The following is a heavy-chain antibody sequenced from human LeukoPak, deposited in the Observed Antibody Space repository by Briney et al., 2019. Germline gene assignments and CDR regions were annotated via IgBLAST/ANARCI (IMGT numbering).Heavy chain of an antibody. CDR3: ARDFYDSSGYYYTYNWFDP. CDR1: GFTFSSYA. Sequence: PGGSLRLSCAASGFTFSSYAMHWVRQAPGKGLEWVAIISYDGSNKYYAESVKGRFTISRDNSKNTLYLQMNSLRAEDTAVYYCARDFYDSSGYYYTYNWFDPWGQGTLVTVSS. D-gene: IGHD3-22*01. V-gene: IGHV3-30-3*01. CDR2: ISYDGSNK. J-gene: IGHJ5*02.